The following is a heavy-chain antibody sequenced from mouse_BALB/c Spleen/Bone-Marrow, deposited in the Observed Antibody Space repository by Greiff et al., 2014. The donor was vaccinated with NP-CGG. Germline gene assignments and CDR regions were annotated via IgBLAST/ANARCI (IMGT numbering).Heavy chain of an antibody. J-gene: IGHJ3*01. CDR1: GYTFTDYE. CDR3: TRLDSSGYGAY. CDR2: IDPETGGT. D-gene: IGHD3-2*01. V-gene: IGHV1-15*01. Sequence: LVESGAELVRPGASVTLSCKASGYTFTDYEMHWLKQTPVHGLEWIGAIDPETGGTAYNQKFKGRATLTTDKSSSTAYMELRSLTSEGSAVYYCTRLDSSGYGAYWGQGTLVTVSA.